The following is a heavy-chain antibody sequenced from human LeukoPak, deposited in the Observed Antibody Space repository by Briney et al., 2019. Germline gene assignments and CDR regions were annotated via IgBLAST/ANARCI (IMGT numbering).Heavy chain of an antibody. CDR1: GYTLTELS. Sequence: VSVKVSCKVSGYTLTELSMHWVRQAPGKGLEWMGGFDPEDGETIYAQKFQGRVTMTEDTSTDTAYMELSSLRSEDTAVYYCARAIPPPHCTTITCFKPFDYWGQGTLVTVSS. V-gene: IGHV1-24*01. J-gene: IGHJ4*02. CDR2: FDPEDGET. D-gene: IGHD2-2*01. CDR3: ARAIPPPHCTTITCFKPFDY.